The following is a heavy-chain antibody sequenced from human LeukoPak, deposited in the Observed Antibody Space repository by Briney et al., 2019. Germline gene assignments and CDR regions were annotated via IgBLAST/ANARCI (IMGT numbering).Heavy chain of an antibody. CDR1: GFTFSSYA. CDR3: AVQRSGWYRYYFDY. D-gene: IGHD6-19*01. CDR2: ISGSGGST. V-gene: IGHV3-23*01. J-gene: IGHJ4*02. Sequence: GGSLRLSCAASGFTFSSYAMSWVRQAPGEGLEWVSAISGSGGSTYYADSVKGRFTISRDNSKNTLYLQMNSLRAEDTAVYYCAVQRSGWYRYYFDYWGQGTLVTVSS.